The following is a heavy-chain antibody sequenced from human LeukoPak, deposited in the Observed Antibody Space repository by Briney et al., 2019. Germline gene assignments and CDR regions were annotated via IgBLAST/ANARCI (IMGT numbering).Heavy chain of an antibody. D-gene: IGHD5-18*01. CDR3: VRYSYGGYYFDY. V-gene: IGHV4-59*01. CDR1: RDSITRYF. Sequence: SETPSLTCIVSRDSITRYFSSWVRPHPEEELEWNGYIYYSGSTNYNPSRKSRVTISVVTSKNLFSQNLSSVTGAKKAVYYCVRYSYGGYYFDYWGQGTLVTVSS. J-gene: IGHJ4*02. CDR2: IYYSGST.